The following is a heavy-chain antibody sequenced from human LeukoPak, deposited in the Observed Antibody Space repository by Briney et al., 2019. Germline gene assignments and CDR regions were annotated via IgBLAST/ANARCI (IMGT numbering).Heavy chain of an antibody. J-gene: IGHJ5*02. V-gene: IGHV3-30*18. Sequence: GRSLRLSCAASGFTFSSYGMHWVRQAPGKGLEWVAVISYDGSSKYYADSVKGRFTISRDNSKNTLYLQMNSLRAEDTAVYYCAKDTHDCSGGSCYPRWFDPWGQGTLVTVSS. CDR2: ISYDGSSK. CDR3: AKDTHDCSGGSCYPRWFDP. CDR1: GFTFSSYG. D-gene: IGHD2-15*01.